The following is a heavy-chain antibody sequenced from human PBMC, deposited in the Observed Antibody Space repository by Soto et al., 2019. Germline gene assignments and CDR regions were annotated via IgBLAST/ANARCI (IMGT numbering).Heavy chain of an antibody. CDR3: GRDSYDSSGSVAYGMDV. V-gene: IGHV1-69*13. Sequence: GASVKVSCKASGGTLTRHAISWVRQAPGVGLEWMGVIIPVFGRTYYARRFEGRVVLTADESTSTVYMELSSLTSEDTAMYYCGRDSYDSSGSVAYGMDVWGQGTTVTVSS. D-gene: IGHD3-22*01. CDR1: GGTLTRHA. CDR2: IIPVFGRT. J-gene: IGHJ6*02.